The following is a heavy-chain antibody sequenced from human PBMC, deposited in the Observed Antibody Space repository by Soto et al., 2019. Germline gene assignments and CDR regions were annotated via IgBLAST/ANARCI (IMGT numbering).Heavy chain of an antibody. CDR3: ARDPGPYDSSVAGFDY. CDR2: INSDGSST. J-gene: IGHJ4*02. D-gene: IGHD3-22*01. Sequence: PVGSLRLSGAASGFTFSRYWMHWVRQAPGKGLVWVSRINSDGSSTSYADSVKGRFTISRDNAKNTLYLQMNSLRAEDTAVYYCARDPGPYDSSVAGFDYWGQGTLVTVSS. CDR1: GFTFSRYW. V-gene: IGHV3-74*01.